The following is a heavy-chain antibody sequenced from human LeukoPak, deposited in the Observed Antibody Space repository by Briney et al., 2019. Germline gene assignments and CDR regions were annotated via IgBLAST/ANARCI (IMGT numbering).Heavy chain of an antibody. CDR3: AKVLYSSGWYLGYFQH. J-gene: IGHJ1*01. D-gene: IGHD6-19*01. Sequence: GGSLRLSCAASGFTFSSYAMSWVRQAPGKGLEWVSAISGSGGSTYYADSVKGRFTISRDNSKNTLYLQMSSLRAEDTAVYYCAKVLYSSGWYLGYFQHWGQGTLVTVSS. V-gene: IGHV3-23*01. CDR1: GFTFSSYA. CDR2: ISGSGGST.